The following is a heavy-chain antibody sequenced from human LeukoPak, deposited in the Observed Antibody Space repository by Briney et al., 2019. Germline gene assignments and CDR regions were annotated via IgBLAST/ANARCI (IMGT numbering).Heavy chain of an antibody. Sequence: SETLSLTCAVYGGSFSGYYWTWIRQTPEKGLEWSGQMNPSGSTNYNPSLKSRVTISVDTSKNQFSLELSSVTAADTAVYYCARGRQDVTMIVVVMTAVSYYLDVWGKGTTVTVS. CDR2: MNPSGST. CDR1: GGSFSGYY. J-gene: IGHJ6*03. V-gene: IGHV4-34*01. CDR3: ARGRQDVTMIVVVMTAVSYYLDV. D-gene: IGHD3-22*01.